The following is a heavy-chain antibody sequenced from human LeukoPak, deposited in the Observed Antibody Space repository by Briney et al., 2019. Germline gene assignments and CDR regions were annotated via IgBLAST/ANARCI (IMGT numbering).Heavy chain of an antibody. V-gene: IGHV3-21*01. J-gene: IGHJ3*02. CDR3: ARDLRGQKTFDI. CDR1: GFTFGTYN. Sequence: PGGSLRLSCAASGFTFGTYNMNWVRQAPGKGLEWVSSISSSSTFMYYADSVKGRFTIPRDNAKNSLYLQMNSLRAEDTAVYYCARDLRGQKTFDIWGQGTMVTVSS. CDR2: ISSSSTFM.